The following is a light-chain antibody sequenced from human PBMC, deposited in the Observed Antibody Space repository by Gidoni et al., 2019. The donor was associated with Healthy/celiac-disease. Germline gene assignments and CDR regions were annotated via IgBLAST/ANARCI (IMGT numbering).Light chain of an antibody. Sequence: EIVLTQSPATLSLSPGERATLSCRASQSVSSYLAWYQQKPVQAPRLLIYDASNRATGIPARFSGSGSGTDFTLTISSLEPEDFAVYYCQQRSNGPTFGPXTKVDIK. CDR2: DAS. CDR3: QQRSNGPT. V-gene: IGKV3-11*01. J-gene: IGKJ3*01. CDR1: QSVSSY.